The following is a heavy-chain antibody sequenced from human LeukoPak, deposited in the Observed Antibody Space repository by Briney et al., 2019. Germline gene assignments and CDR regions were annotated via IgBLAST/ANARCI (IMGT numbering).Heavy chain of an antibody. V-gene: IGHV4-39*07. CDR3: ARSLKYCSGGSCYRGAFDI. CDR2: IYYSGST. J-gene: IGHJ3*02. Sequence: SETLSLTCTVSGASISGTAYYWGWVRQPPRKGLEWIGNIYYSGSTYYNASLQSRVTISVDTSKNQFSLKLSSVTAADTAVYYCARSLKYCSGGSCYRGAFDIWGQGTMVTVSS. CDR1: GASISGTAYY. D-gene: IGHD2-15*01.